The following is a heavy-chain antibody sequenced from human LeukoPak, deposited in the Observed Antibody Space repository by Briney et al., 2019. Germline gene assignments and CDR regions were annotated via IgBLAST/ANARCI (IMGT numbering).Heavy chain of an antibody. Sequence: PSETLSLTCAVYGGSFSGYYWSWIRQPPGKGLEWIGEINHSGSTNYNPSLKSRVTISVDTSKNQFSLKLSSVTAADTAVYYCARGWRIAARNLGYWGQGTLVTVSS. CDR1: GGSFSGYY. V-gene: IGHV4-34*01. J-gene: IGHJ4*02. CDR3: ARGWRIAARNLGY. CDR2: INHSGST. D-gene: IGHD6-6*01.